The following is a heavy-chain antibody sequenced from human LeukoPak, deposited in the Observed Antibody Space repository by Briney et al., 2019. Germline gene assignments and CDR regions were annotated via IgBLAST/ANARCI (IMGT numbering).Heavy chain of an antibody. CDR1: GGSFSDYY. D-gene: IGHD4-17*01. V-gene: IGHV4-34*01. CDR3: ARTPPAVTNSYYYYMDV. CDR2: INHSGST. Sequence: SETLSLTCAVYGGSFSDYYWSWIRRPPGKGLEWIGEINHSGSTTYNPSLKSRVTISVDTSKNQFSLKLSSVTAADTAVYYCARTPPAVTNSYYYYMDVWGKGTTVTVSS. J-gene: IGHJ6*03.